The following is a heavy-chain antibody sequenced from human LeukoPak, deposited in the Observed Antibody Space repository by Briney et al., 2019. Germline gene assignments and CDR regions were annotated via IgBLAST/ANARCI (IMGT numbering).Heavy chain of an antibody. CDR3: ARTPVELATDYFDI. D-gene: IGHD5-24*01. CDR2: INPSGGST. J-gene: IGHJ4*02. CDR1: GYTCTNYY. V-gene: IGHV1-46*01. Sequence: ASVKVSFKASGYTCTNYYMHWVRQAPGQGLEWMGIINPSGGSTSYAQQFQGRVTMTRDTSTSTVYMELSSLRSEDMAVCYCARTPVELATDYFDIWGQRTLVTVSS.